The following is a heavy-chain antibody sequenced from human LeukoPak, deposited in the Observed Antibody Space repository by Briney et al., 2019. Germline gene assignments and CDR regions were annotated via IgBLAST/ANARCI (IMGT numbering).Heavy chain of an antibody. D-gene: IGHD6-19*01. J-gene: IGHJ4*02. CDR1: GFTFSSYG. CDR2: IWYDGSNK. V-gene: IGHV3-33*01. Sequence: GGSLRLSCAASGFTFSSYGMHWVRQAPGKGLEWVAVIWYDGSNKYYADSVKGRFTISRDNSKNTLYLQMNSLRAEDMAVYYFGGDSSGWYFACWGRNPWSP. CDR3: GGDSSGWYFAC.